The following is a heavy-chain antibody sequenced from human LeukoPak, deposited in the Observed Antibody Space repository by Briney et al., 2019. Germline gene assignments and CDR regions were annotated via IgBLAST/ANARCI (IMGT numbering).Heavy chain of an antibody. J-gene: IGHJ4*02. Sequence: GGSLRLSCAASGFTFDIAWMSWVRQAPGKGVEWVGRIKSKDDGATTDYAAPVKGRFTILRDDSKHTLSLQMSSLKTEDTAVYYCTTSSRGNFDFWGQGTLVAVSS. D-gene: IGHD3-10*01. V-gene: IGHV3-15*01. CDR1: GFTFDIAW. CDR2: IKSKDDGATT. CDR3: TTSSRGNFDF.